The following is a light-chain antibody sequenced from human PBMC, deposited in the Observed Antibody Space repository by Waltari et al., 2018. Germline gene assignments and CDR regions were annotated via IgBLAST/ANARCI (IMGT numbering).Light chain of an antibody. CDR3: QQSYSIPLT. V-gene: IGKV1-39*01. Sequence: DIQLTQSPSSLSASVGDRVTITCRASQNMSSYLNWYKQKSGQAPQLLIFAATSLQSGVSSRFSGSGAGTDFTLTITNLQPEDFATYFCQQSYSIPLTFGGGTNVDI. CDR1: QNMSSY. J-gene: IGKJ4*01. CDR2: AAT.